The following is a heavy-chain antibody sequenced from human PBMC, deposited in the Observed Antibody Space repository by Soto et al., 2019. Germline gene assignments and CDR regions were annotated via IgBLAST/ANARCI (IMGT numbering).Heavy chain of an antibody. D-gene: IGHD3-22*01. CDR1: GGSISSYY. CDR3: ARGGPRTRIVLGPGYSVMDD. CDR2: IYYSGST. Sequence: QVQLQESGPGLVKPSETLSLTCTVSGGSISSYYWSWIRQPPGKGLEWIGYIYYSGSTNYNPSLISRVSFSVDTSKKQSSQKLRSVTAADTAVYYCARGGPRTRIVLGPGYSVMDDWGQGTTVTVSS. J-gene: IGHJ6*02. V-gene: IGHV4-59*01.